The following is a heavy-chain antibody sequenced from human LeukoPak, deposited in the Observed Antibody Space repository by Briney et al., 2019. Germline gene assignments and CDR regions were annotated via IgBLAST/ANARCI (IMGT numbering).Heavy chain of an antibody. CDR3: ARHGTDYGDAGEVYYYYYGMDV. CDR2: IYYSGST. J-gene: IGHJ6*02. V-gene: IGHV4-59*08. CDR1: GGSISSYY. D-gene: IGHD4-17*01. Sequence: SETLPLTCTVSGGSISSYYWSWIRQPPGKGLEWIGYIYYSGSTNYNPSLKSRVTISVDTSKNQFSLKLSSVTAADTAVYYCARHGTDYGDAGEVYYYYYGMDVWGQGTTVTVSS.